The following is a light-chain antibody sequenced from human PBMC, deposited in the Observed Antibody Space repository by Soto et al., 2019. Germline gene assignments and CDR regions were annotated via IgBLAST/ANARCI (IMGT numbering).Light chain of an antibody. J-gene: IGKJ1*01. Sequence: EIVLTQSPATLSVSPGERVTLSCRASQSVDISLAWYQQKPGQAPRLLIYGASNRATGIPARFSGSGSGTDFTLTISSLEPEDFAVYYCQQRSNWPWTFGQGTKVDIK. V-gene: IGKV3-11*01. CDR1: QSVDIS. CDR2: GAS. CDR3: QQRSNWPWT.